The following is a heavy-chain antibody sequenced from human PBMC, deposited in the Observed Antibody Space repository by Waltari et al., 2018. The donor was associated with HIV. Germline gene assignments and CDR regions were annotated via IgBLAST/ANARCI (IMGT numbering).Heavy chain of an antibody. V-gene: IGHV1-18*01. D-gene: IGHD6-19*01. CDR2: ISAYNGNT. Sequence: PGQGLEWMGWISAYNGNTNYAQKLQGRVTMTTDTSTSTAYMELRSLRSDDTAVYYCARAVRRQWLVGGYYFDYWGQGTLVTVSS. J-gene: IGHJ4*02. CDR3: ARAVRRQWLVGGYYFDY.